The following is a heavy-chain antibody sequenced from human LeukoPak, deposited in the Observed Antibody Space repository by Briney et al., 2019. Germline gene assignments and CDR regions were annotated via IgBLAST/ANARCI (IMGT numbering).Heavy chain of an antibody. CDR2: IYTSGST. CDR1: GGSISSGSYY. J-gene: IGHJ4*02. D-gene: IGHD3-3*01. V-gene: IGHV4-61*02. Sequence: PSQTLSLTCTVSGGSISSGSYYWNWIRQPAGKGLEWIGRIYTSGSTNYNPSLKSRVTISVDTSKNQFSLNLSSLTAADTAVYYCARHGKDENYDFWSGYYPPYFDYWGQGTLVTVSS. CDR3: ARHGKDENYDFWSGYYPPYFDY.